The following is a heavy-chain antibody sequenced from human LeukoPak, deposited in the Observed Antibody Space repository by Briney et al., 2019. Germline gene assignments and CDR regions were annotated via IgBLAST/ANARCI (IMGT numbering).Heavy chain of an antibody. CDR2: IIPTFGTA. CDR1: GGTFSSYA. J-gene: IGHJ4*02. V-gene: IGHV1-69*01. CDR3: ARGGEYSGYFDY. Sequence: SVKVSCKASGGTFSSYAISWVRQAPGQGLEWMGGIIPTFGTANYAQKFQGRVTITADESTSTAYMELSSLRSEDAAVYYCARGGEYSGYFDYWGQGTLVTVSS. D-gene: IGHD5-12*01.